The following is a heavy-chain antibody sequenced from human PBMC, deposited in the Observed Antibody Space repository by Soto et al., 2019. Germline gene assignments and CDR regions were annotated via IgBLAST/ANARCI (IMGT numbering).Heavy chain of an antibody. CDR2: LYWDDDK. V-gene: IGHV2-5*02. Sequence: QITLKESGPTLVKPTQTLTLTCTFSGFSLSTSGVGVGWIRQPPGKALEWLAFLYWDDDKRYSPSLKSRLTTPXAXSXXQVLLTMTNMHPVDTATYSCARTSVNCASRGLVDYWGQGTLVTVAS. J-gene: IGHJ4*02. CDR3: ARTSVNCASRGLVDY. D-gene: IGHD1-1*01. CDR1: GFSLSTSGVG.